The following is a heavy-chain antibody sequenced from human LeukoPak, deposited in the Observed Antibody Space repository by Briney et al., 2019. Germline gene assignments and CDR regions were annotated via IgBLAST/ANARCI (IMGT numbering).Heavy chain of an antibody. D-gene: IGHD1-26*01. CDR1: GFAFSSYG. Sequence: PGGSLRLSCAASGFAFSSYGMHWVRQAPGKGLEWVAFIRYDGSNKYYADSVKGRFTISRDNSKNTLYLQMNSLRAEDTAVYYCAKDQVGATMYFDYWGQGTLVTVSS. CDR3: AKDQVGATMYFDY. V-gene: IGHV3-30*02. J-gene: IGHJ4*02. CDR2: IRYDGSNK.